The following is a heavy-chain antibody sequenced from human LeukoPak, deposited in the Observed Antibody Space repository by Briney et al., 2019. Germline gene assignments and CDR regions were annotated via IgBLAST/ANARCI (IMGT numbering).Heavy chain of an antibody. V-gene: IGHV3-23*01. CDR3: AKEAINYYDSSGYYHY. CDR2: ISGSGGST. J-gene: IGHJ4*02. Sequence: QPGGSLRLSCAASGFTFSSYGMHWVRQAPGKGLEWVSAISGSGGSTYYADSVKGRFTISRDNSKNTLYLQMNSLRAEDTAVYYCAKEAINYYDSSGYYHYWGQGTLVTVSS. D-gene: IGHD3-22*01. CDR1: GFTFSSYG.